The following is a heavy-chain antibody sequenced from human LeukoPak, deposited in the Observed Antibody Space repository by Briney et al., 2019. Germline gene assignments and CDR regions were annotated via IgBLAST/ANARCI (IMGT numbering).Heavy chain of an antibody. CDR3: AKDSFTVVRGVASDDGFAV. CDR2: PGDSTATT. Sequence: PGGSLRLSCAASGFTFATYGMSWIRQAPGKGLEWVSVPGDSTATTHYADSVRGRFFICRDNSKNTVHLQMNNLRAEDTAVYYCAKDSFTVVRGVASDDGFAVWGQGTMVIVS. V-gene: IGHV3-23*01. D-gene: IGHD3-10*01. CDR1: GFTFATYG. J-gene: IGHJ3*01.